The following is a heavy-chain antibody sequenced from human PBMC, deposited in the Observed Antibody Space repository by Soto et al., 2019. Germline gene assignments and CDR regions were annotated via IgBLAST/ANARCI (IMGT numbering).Heavy chain of an antibody. D-gene: IGHD3-16*01. V-gene: IGHV4-30-4*01. CDR2: IYYSGNT. CDR3: YREGGESSDGLYYFDS. J-gene: IGHJ4*02. CDR1: GGSTSSDNY. Sequence: QVQLQESGPGLVKPSQTLSLTCTVSGGSTSSDNYWSWIRQPPGKGLEWIGHIYYSGNTDYNPSLKSRLAISIDTSKNPFALKLSSVTAADTAVYFCYREGGESSDGLYYFDSWGQVSLVTVSS.